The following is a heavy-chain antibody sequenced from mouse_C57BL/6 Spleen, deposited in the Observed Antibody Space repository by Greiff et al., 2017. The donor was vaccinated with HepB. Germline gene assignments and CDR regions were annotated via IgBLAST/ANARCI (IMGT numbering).Heavy chain of an antibody. J-gene: IGHJ4*01. CDR2: INPNNGGT. CDR1: GYTFTDYY. CDR3: ARGAGDYSYDY. V-gene: IGHV1-26*01. Sequence: VQLQQSGPELVKPGASVKISCKASGYTFTDYYMNWVKQSHGKSLEWIGDINPNNGGTSYNQKFKGKATLSVDKSSSTAYMELRSLTSEDSAVYYCARGAGDYSYDYWGQGTSVTVSS. D-gene: IGHD2-4*01.